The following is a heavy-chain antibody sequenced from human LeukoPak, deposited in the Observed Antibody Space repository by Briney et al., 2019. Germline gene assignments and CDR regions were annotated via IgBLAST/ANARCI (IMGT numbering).Heavy chain of an antibody. D-gene: IGHD3-10*01. V-gene: IGHV4-59*11. CDR3: ARDTYYASGTYYIDYFDS. J-gene: IGHJ4*02. CDR2: ISHVGQT. CDR1: GGSLSSHF. Sequence: SETLSLTCTVSGGSLSSHFWSWVRQPPGKALGRIGYISHVGQTLSNPSLSRRVTISVDTSNNQFSLKLTSVTAADTAVYFCARDTYYASGTYYIDYFDSWGQGDLVTVSS.